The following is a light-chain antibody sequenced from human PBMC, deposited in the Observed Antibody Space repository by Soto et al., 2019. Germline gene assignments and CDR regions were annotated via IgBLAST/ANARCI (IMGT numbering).Light chain of an antibody. V-gene: IGLV2-14*01. J-gene: IGLJ1*01. Sequence: QSVLTQPASVSGSPGQSITISCTGTDSDIGGYKYVSWYQQHPGKAPKLMIYEANNRPSGVSNRFSGSKSGNTASLTISGLQAEDEADYYCSSYASSSPYVFGTGTKGTVL. CDR3: SSYASSSPYV. CDR1: DSDIGGYKY. CDR2: EAN.